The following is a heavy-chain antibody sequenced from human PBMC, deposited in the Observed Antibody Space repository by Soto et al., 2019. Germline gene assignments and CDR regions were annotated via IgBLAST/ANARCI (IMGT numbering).Heavy chain of an antibody. CDR1: GYTFTGYD. J-gene: IGHJ6*01. Sequence: VASVKVSCKAAGYTFTGYDVHGVRQAPGEGLEWMGWINPNRGGTDYAQEVQGRVNMTRETSISTAYMELSRLTSDDTAVYYCARDPPKRPHPLFGMEVWGQGTTVTV. V-gene: IGHV1-2*02. D-gene: IGHD2-21*01. CDR3: ARDPPKRPHPLFGMEV. CDR2: INPNRGGT.